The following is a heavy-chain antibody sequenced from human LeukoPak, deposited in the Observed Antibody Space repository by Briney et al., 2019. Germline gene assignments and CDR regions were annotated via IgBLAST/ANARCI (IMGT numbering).Heavy chain of an antibody. V-gene: IGHV4-39*07. J-gene: IGHJ5*02. D-gene: IGHD3-10*01. CDR2: IYYSGST. CDR3: ARPLSMVRGRWFDP. CDR1: GGSISSSSYY. Sequence: SETLSLTCTVSGGSISSSSYYWGWIRQPPGKGLEWIGSIYYSGSTYYNPSLKSRVTISVDTSKNQFSLNLRSVTAADTAVYYCARPLSMVRGRWFDPWGQGTLVTVSS.